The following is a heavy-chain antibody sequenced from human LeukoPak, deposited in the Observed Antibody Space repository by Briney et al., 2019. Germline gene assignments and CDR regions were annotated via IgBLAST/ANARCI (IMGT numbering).Heavy chain of an antibody. CDR3: ATPYSSGFALDYYYMDV. Sequence: ASVKVSCKVSGYTLTELSMHWVRQAPGKGLEWMGGFDPEDGETIYAQKFQGRVTMTEDTSTDTAYMELSSLRSEDTAVYYCATPYSSGFALDYYYMDVWGKGTTVTVSS. CDR2: FDPEDGET. V-gene: IGHV1-24*01. CDR1: GYTLTELS. D-gene: IGHD6-19*01. J-gene: IGHJ6*03.